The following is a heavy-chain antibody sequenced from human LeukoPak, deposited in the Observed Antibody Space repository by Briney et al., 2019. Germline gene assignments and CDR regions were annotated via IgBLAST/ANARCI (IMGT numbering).Heavy chain of an antibody. J-gene: IGHJ4*02. CDR1: GFSFTNAW. V-gene: IGHV3-15*01. Sequence: GGSLRLSCAASGFSFTNAWMSWVRQAPGKGLEWVGRIKSKTDGGTTDYAAPVKGRFTISRDDSKNTLYLQMNSLRAEDTAVYYCAKDRWYYGSGSPFDYWGQGTLVTVSS. CDR3: AKDRWYYGSGSPFDY. CDR2: IKSKTDGGTT. D-gene: IGHD3-10*01.